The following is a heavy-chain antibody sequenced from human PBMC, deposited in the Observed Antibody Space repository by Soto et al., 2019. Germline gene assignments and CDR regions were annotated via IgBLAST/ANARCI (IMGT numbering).Heavy chain of an antibody. CDR1: GYSFTSYW. V-gene: IGHV5-51*01. CDR3: ARFEWLPPNGMDV. J-gene: IGHJ6*02. Sequence: GESLKISCKGSGYSFTSYWIGRVRQMPGKGLEWMGIIYPGDSDTRYSPSFQGQVTISADKSISTAYLQWSSLKASDTAMYYCARFEWLPPNGMDVWGQGTTVTVSS. CDR2: IYPGDSDT. D-gene: IGHD5-12*01.